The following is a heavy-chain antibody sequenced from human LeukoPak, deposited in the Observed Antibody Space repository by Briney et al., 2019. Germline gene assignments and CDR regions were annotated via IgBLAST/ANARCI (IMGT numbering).Heavy chain of an antibody. CDR1: GGSFSGYY. CDR2: IKHSGST. D-gene: IGHD3-10*01. Sequence: SETLSLTCAVYGGSFSGYYWSWIRQPPGKGLEWIGEIKHSGSTNYNPSLKSRVTISVDTSKNQFSLKLSSVTAADTAVYYCARAKYGSGRHFDYWGQGTLVTVSS. V-gene: IGHV4-34*01. J-gene: IGHJ4*02. CDR3: ARAKYGSGRHFDY.